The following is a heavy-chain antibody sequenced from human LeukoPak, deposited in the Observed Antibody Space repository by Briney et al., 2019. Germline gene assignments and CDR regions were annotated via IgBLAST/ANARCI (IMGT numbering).Heavy chain of an antibody. CDR3: ARGENNYGYYYFDY. J-gene: IGHJ4*02. Sequence: GGSLRLSCAASGFTFSSYSMNWVRQAPGKDLEWVSSISRSSNYIYYADSVKGRFTISRDNAKNSLYLQISSLRAKDTSVYYCARGENNYGYYYFDYWGQGTLVTVSS. D-gene: IGHD5-24*01. CDR2: ISRSSNYI. CDR1: GFTFSSYS. V-gene: IGHV3-21*01.